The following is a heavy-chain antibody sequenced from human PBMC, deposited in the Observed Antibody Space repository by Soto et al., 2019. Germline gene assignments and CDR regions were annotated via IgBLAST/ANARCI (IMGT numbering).Heavy chain of an antibody. V-gene: IGHV3-15*07. CDR2: FKSKTDGGTT. CDR1: GFSFSNAW. J-gene: IGHJ6*02. Sequence: EVQLVESGGGLVKPGGSLRLSCAASGFSFSNAWMNWVRQAPGKGLEWVGRFKSKTDGGTTDYAAPVKGRFTISRDDSRNTLYLQMTSLKSEDTAVYYCTTARWGRGITAAGNYYYYGMDVWGQGTTVTVSS. CDR3: TTARWGRGITAAGNYYYYGMDV. D-gene: IGHD6-13*01.